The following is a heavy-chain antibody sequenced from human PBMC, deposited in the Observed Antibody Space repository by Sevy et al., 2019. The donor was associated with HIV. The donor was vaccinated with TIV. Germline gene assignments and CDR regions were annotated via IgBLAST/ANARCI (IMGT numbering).Heavy chain of an antibody. CDR2: ISYDGSNK. V-gene: IGHV3-30-3*01. D-gene: IGHD3-22*01. J-gene: IGHJ4*02. CDR3: ARDRRDSSGYPLDY. Sequence: GGSLRLSCAAPGFTFSSYAMHWVRQAPGKGLEWVAVISYDGSNKYYADSVKGRFTISRDNSKNTLYLQMNSLRAEDTAVYYCARDRRDSSGYPLDYWGQGTLVTVSS. CDR1: GFTFSSYA.